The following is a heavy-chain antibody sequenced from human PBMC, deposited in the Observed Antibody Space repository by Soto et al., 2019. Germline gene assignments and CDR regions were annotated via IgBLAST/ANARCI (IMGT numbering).Heavy chain of an antibody. CDR2: INAGNGNT. CDR3: ARVVSTMLRGGRVGDGFDI. Sequence: QVQLVQSGAEVKKPGASVKVSCKASGYTFASYAMHWVRQAPGQRLECMGWINAGNGNTKYSQKFQRRVTITRDTSATTAYMELSGLISEDTAVYYCARVVSTMLRGGRVGDGFDIWGEGTMVTVSS. CDR1: GYTFASYA. V-gene: IGHV1-3*01. J-gene: IGHJ3*02. D-gene: IGHD3-10*01.